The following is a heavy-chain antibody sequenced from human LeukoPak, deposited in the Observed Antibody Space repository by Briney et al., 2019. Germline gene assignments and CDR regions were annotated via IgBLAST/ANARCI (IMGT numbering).Heavy chain of an antibody. CDR2: INTYNGNT. CDR3: ARDRHIAAAVYYYYMDV. Sequence: ASVKVSCKASGYTFTSYIISWVRQAPGQGREWMGWINTYNGNTDYAQRVQGRVTMTTDPSTSTAYMELRSLRSDDTAVYYCARDRHIAAAVYYYYMDVWGKGTTVTVSS. V-gene: IGHV1-18*01. D-gene: IGHD6-13*01. CDR1: GYTFTSYI. J-gene: IGHJ6*03.